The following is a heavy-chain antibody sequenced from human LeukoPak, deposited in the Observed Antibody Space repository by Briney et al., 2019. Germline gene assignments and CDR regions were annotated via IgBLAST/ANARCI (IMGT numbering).Heavy chain of an antibody. CDR2: IIPIFGTA. CDR3: ARDMVRGVIITHLNFLGMDV. D-gene: IGHD3-10*01. Sequence: SVKVSCKASGGTFSSYAISWVRQAPGQGLEWMGGIIPIFGTANYAQKFQGRVTITADESTSTAYMELSSLRSEDTAVYYCARDMVRGVIITHLNFLGMDVWGQGTTVTVSS. CDR1: GGTFSSYA. J-gene: IGHJ6*02. V-gene: IGHV1-69*13.